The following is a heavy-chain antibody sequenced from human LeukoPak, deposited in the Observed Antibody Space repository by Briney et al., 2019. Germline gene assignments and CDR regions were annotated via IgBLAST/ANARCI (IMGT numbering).Heavy chain of an antibody. CDR3: SYYESRGYYPHFDY. D-gene: IGHD3-22*01. CDR2: MRSKAYGGTT. CDR1: GFTFADYA. V-gene: IGHV3-49*04. J-gene: IGHJ4*02. Sequence: QTGGSLRLSCTASGFTFADYAMSWVRQAPGKGMEWVGFMRSKAYGGTTEYAASVKGRFTISRDDSKSIAYLQMNSLKTEDTAVYYCSYYESRGYYPHFDYWGQGTLVTVSS.